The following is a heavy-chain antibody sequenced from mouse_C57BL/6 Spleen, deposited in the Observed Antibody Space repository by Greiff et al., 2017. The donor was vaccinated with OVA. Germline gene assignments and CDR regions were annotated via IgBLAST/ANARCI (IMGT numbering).Heavy chain of an antibody. Sequence: EVQVVESGGDLVKPGGSLKLSCAASGFTFSSYGMSWVRQTPDKRLEWVATISSGGSYTYYPDSVKGRFTIYRDNAKNNLYLQMSSPKSEDTAMYYCARPHYYGSSYYWYFDVWGTGTTVTVSS. J-gene: IGHJ1*03. D-gene: IGHD1-1*01. CDR1: GFTFSSYG. CDR2: ISSGGSYT. V-gene: IGHV5-6*01. CDR3: ARPHYYGSSYYWYFDV.